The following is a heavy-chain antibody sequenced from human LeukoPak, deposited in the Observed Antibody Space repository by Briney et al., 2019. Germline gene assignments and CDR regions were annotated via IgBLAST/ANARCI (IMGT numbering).Heavy chain of an antibody. CDR2: ISGSGGST. D-gene: IGHD5-12*01. V-gene: IGHV3-23*01. CDR3: AKGFFRVATIGY. J-gene: IGHJ4*02. Sequence: GGSLRLSCAASGFTFSSSGMSWVRQAPGKGLEWVSAISGSGGSTYYADSVKGRFTISRDNSKNTLYLQMNSLRAEDTAVYYCAKGFFRVATIGYWGQGTLVTVSS. CDR1: GFTFSSSG.